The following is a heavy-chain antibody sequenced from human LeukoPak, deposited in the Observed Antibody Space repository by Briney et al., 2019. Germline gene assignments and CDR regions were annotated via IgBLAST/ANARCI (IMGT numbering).Heavy chain of an antibody. D-gene: IGHD5-12*01. CDR1: GGTFSSYA. V-gene: IGHV1-69*05. CDR3: ASPPNGYSGYGRYDY. Sequence: SVKVSCKSSGGTFSSYAISWVRQAPGQGLEWMGGIIPIFGTANYAQKFHGRVTITTDESTSTAYMELSSLRSEDTAVYYCASPPNGYSGYGRYDYWGQGTQVTVSS. J-gene: IGHJ4*02. CDR2: IIPIFGTA.